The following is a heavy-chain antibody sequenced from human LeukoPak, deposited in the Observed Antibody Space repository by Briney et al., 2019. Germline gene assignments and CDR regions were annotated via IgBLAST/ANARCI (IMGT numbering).Heavy chain of an antibody. D-gene: IGHD2-21*01. Sequence: GGSLRLSCATSGFTFSSYAMNWVRQAPGKGLEWVSVISGTGGSTSYADSVKGRFTISRDNSKNTLYLQMNSLRAEDTALYYCTKDLWPRDWGQGTLVTVSS. V-gene: IGHV3-23*01. J-gene: IGHJ4*02. CDR3: TKDLWPRD. CDR2: ISGTGGST. CDR1: GFTFSSYA.